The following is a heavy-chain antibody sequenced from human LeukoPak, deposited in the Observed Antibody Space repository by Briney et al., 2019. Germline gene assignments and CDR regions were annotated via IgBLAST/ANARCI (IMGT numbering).Heavy chain of an antibody. CDR1: GFTFSNAW. V-gene: IGHV3-15*01. J-gene: IGHJ4*02. CDR2: IKSKTDGGTT. CDR3: TTSDFWSGYYTSDY. D-gene: IGHD3-3*01. Sequence: GSLRLSCAASGFTFSNAWMSWVRQAPGKGLGWVGRIKSKTDGGTTDYAAPVKGRFTISRDDSKNTLYLQMSSLKTEDTAVYYCTTSDFWSGYYTSDYWGQGTLVTVSS.